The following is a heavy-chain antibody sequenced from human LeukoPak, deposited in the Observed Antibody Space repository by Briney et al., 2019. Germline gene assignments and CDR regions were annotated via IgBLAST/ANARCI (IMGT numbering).Heavy chain of an antibody. CDR2: INSDGSNT. D-gene: IGHD5-12*01. V-gene: IGHV3-74*01. CDR1: GFTFSSYW. CDR3: TRAWRYGMDV. Sequence: GGSLRLSCAASGFTFSSYWMHWVRQAPGKGRVWVSRINSDGSNTTYADSVKGRFTISRDNAKNTLYLQMNSLRAEDTAVYSCTRAWRYGMDVWGQGTTVTVSS. J-gene: IGHJ6*02.